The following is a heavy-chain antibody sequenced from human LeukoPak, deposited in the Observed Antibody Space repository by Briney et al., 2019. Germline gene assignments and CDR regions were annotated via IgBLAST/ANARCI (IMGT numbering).Heavy chain of an antibody. CDR3: ARGLAVTGTYFQH. D-gene: IGHD6-19*01. J-gene: IGHJ1*01. CDR1: GFTFSSYA. V-gene: IGHV3-23*01. Sequence: GSLRLSCAASGFTFSSYAMSWVRQAPGKGLECVSAISGGGSSTNYADSVKGRFTISRDNSRNMLYLQMDSLRAEDTAVYYCARGLAVTGTYFQHWGQGTLVTVSS. CDR2: ISGGGSST.